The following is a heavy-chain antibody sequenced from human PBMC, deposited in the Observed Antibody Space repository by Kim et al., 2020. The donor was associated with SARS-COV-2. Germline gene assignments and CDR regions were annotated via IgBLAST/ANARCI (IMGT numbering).Heavy chain of an antibody. D-gene: IGHD4-17*01. Sequence: GGSLRLSCAASGFTFSSYAMSWVRQAPGKGLEWVSAISGSGGSTYYADSVKDRFTISRDNSKNTLYLQMNSLRAEDTAVYYCSKDRFAVTTLVDYWGQVTQVTVSS. V-gene: IGHV3-23*01. CDR3: SKDRFAVTTLVDY. CDR1: GFTFSSYA. J-gene: IGHJ4*02. CDR2: ISGSGGST.